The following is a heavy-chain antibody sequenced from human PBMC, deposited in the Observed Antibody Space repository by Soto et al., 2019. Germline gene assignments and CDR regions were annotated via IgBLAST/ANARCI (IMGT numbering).Heavy chain of an antibody. D-gene: IGHD5-18*01. CDR2: VNAGNDNT. CDR3: AREVPYGYSRFDY. J-gene: IGHJ4*02. CDR1: GYTFTNNV. Sequence: QVHLVQSGAEVKKPGASVKVSCKTSGYTFTNNVIHWVRQAPGQRLEWMGWVNAGNDNTKWSREFQGRLTLTTDPSATTAYIELSSLTSEDTAIYFCAREVPYGYSRFDYWGQGTLVTVSS. V-gene: IGHV1-3*01.